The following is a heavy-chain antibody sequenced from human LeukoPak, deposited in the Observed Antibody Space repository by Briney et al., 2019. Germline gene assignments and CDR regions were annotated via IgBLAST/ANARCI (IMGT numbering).Heavy chain of an antibody. CDR2: INPKNAGT. D-gene: IGHD6-13*01. Sequence: ASVKVSCKASGYTFTGHYIHWVRQAPGQGLEWMGWINPKNAGTNYAQKFQGRVTMTRDTSTGTAYMELSRLRSDDTAVYYCARTLYIAAAPGGFDYWGQGTLVAVSS. CDR1: GYTFTGHY. J-gene: IGHJ4*02. CDR3: ARTLYIAAAPGGFDY. V-gene: IGHV1-2*02.